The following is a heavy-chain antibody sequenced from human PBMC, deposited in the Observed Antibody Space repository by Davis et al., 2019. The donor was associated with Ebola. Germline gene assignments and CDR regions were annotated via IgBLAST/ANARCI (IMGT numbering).Heavy chain of an antibody. J-gene: IGHJ6*02. D-gene: IGHD3-9*01. CDR2: ISYDGSNK. CDR1: GFIFSNYA. CDR3: ARELVLTGYYNVLYQAQRYGMDV. Sequence: GESLKISCAASGFIFSNYAMSWVRQAPGKGLEWVAVISYDGSNKYYADSVKGRFTIPRDNSKNTLYLQMNSLRAEDTAVYYCARELVLTGYYNVLYQAQRYGMDVWGQGTTVTVSS. V-gene: IGHV3-30-3*01.